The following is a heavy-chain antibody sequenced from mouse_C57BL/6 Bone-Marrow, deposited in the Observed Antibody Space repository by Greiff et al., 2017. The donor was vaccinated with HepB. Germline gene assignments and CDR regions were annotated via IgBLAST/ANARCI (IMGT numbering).Heavy chain of an antibody. CDR2: IDPSDSYT. D-gene: IGHD2-5*01. J-gene: IGHJ3*01. Sequence: QVQLQQPGAELVMPGASVKLSCKASGYTFTSYWMHWVKQRPGQGLEWIGEIDPSDSYTNYNQKFKGKSTLTVDKSSSTAYMQLSSLTSEDSAVYYCARIYYSNLAWFAYGGQGTLVTVSA. V-gene: IGHV1-69*01. CDR1: GYTFTSYW. CDR3: ARIYYSNLAWFAY.